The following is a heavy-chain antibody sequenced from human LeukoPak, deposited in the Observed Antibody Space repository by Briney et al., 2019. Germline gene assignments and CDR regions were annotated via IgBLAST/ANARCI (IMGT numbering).Heavy chain of an antibody. Sequence: SETLSLTCTVSGASISSSPYYWGWIRQPPGKGLEWIGSIYYSGSPYYNPSLKSRVTLSVDTSNNQLSLKVSSVTAADAAVYYCARRSGYTYGSVDFDYWGQGILVTVS. V-gene: IGHV4-39*01. D-gene: IGHD5-18*01. J-gene: IGHJ4*02. CDR2: IYYSGSP. CDR1: GASISSSPYY. CDR3: ARRSGYTYGSVDFDY.